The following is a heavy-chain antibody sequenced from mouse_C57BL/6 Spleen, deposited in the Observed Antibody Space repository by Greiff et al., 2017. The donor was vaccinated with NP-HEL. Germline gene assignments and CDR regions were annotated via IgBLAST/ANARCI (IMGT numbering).Heavy chain of an antibody. J-gene: IGHJ4*01. CDR1: GYSFTDYN. CDR3: ARTDGSLYYYAMDY. Sequence: EVQLQQSGPELVKPGASVKISCKASGYSFTDYNMNWVKQSHGKSLEWIGVINPNYGTTSYNQKFKGKATLTVDQSSSTAYMQLNSLTSEDSAVYYCARTDGSLYYYAMDYWGQGTSVTVSS. V-gene: IGHV1-39*01. CDR2: INPNYGTT. D-gene: IGHD1-1*02.